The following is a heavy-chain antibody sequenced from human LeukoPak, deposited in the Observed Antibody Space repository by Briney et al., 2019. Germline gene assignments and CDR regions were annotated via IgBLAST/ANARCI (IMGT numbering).Heavy chain of an antibody. D-gene: IGHD3-22*01. CDR1: GGSISNNY. V-gene: IGHV4-59*01. J-gene: IGHJ4*02. Sequence: SETLSLTCTVSGGSISNNYWTWIRQPPGKGLGGIGYFYNSGSTNYNPSLKSRVTISVDTSKNQFSLKLTSVTAADTAVYYCARGDSSGHPAFDYWGQGTLVTVSS. CDR2: FYNSGST. CDR3: ARGDSSGHPAFDY.